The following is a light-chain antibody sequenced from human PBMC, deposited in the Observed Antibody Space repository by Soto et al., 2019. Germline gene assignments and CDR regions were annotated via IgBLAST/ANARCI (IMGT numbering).Light chain of an antibody. J-gene: IGLJ1*01. CDR3: SSYAGSSDV. CDR2: DVT. V-gene: IGLV2-11*01. CDR1: SSDVGGYNY. Sequence: QSVVSQPSSVSGSPGQSVAISCTGTSSDVGGYNYVSWYQQHPGKAPKFMIYDVTKRPSGVPDRFTGSKSGNTASLTLSGLQAEDEAHYYCSSYAGSSDVFGTGSKVTVL.